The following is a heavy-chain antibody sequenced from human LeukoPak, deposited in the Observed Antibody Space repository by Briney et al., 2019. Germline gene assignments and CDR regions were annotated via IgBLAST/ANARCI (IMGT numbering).Heavy chain of an antibody. CDR1: GGSISSSSYY. D-gene: IGHD3-22*01. V-gene: IGHV4-39*07. J-gene: IGHJ4*02. Sequence: PSETLSLTCTVSGGSISSSSYYWGWIRQPPGKGLEWLGSIYYSGSTYYNPSLKSRVTTSVDTSKNQFSLKLSSVTAADTAVYYCARDGDDSSGYYELPFDYWGQGTLVTVSS. CDR3: ARDGDDSSGYYELPFDY. CDR2: IYYSGST.